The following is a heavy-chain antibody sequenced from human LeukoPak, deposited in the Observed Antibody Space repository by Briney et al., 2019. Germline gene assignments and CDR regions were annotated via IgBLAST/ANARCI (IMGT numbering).Heavy chain of an antibody. CDR2: IYPKTGGT. V-gene: IGHV1-2*02. CDR1: GYSFADYY. J-gene: IGHJ3*02. CDR3: ALQLLFDDAFDI. Sequence: ASVKVSCKASGYSFADYYIHWVRQTHGQGLEWMGWIYPKTGGTNYAQQFQGRVTMTRDTSISTAYMELSRLRSDDTAVYYCALQLLFDDAFDIWGQGTMVTVSS. D-gene: IGHD2-2*01.